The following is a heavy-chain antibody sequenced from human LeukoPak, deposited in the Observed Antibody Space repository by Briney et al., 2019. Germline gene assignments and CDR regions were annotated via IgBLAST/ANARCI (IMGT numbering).Heavy chain of an antibody. CDR1: GYTFTSYG. V-gene: IGHV1-18*01. J-gene: IGHJ4*02. D-gene: IGHD4-17*01. CDR3: ARDYGDYVLGSFDY. CDR2: ISAYNGNT. Sequence: ASVKVSCKASGYTFTSYGISWVRQAPGQGLEWMGWISAYNGNTNYAQKLQGRVTMTTDTSTSTAYMGLRSLRSDDTAVYYCARDYGDYVLGSFDYWGQGTLVTVSS.